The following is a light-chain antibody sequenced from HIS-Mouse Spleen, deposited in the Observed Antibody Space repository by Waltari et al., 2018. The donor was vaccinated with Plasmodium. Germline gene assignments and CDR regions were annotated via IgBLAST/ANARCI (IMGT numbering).Light chain of an antibody. J-gene: IGKJ1*01. CDR2: GAS. CDR3: QQYGSSPRT. CDR1: QSVSSSY. V-gene: IGKV3-20*01. Sequence: DIVLTQSPGTLSLSPGERATLSCRASQSVSSSYFAWYQQKPGQAPRLLIYGASSRATGIPDRVSGSGSGTDFTLTISRLEPEDFAVYYCQQYGSSPRTFGQGTKVEIK.